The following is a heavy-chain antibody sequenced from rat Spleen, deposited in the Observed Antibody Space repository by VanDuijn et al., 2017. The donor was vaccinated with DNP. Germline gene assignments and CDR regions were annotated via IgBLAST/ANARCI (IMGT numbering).Heavy chain of an antibody. Sequence: EVQLVESGGGLVQPGRSMKLSCAASGFTFSNYYMAWVRQAPTKGLEWVASISHDDSGTYYRDSVKGRFTISRDNAKNTLHLQMDSLRSEDTATYYCTSRPPPTRGPFDYWGQGVAVTVSS. J-gene: IGHJ2*01. CDR3: TSRPPPTRGPFDY. CDR1: GFTFSNYY. V-gene: IGHV5-25*01. CDR2: ISHDDSGT. D-gene: IGHD1-4*01.